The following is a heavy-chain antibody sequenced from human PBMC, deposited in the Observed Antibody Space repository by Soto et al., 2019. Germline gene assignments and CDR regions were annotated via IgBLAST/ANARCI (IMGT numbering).Heavy chain of an antibody. Sequence: ASVEVSCKPSGYTFASYGSRWVRQATGQGLEWMGWISAYNGNTNYAQKFQGRVTMTTDTSTSTAYMELRSLGSDDTAVYYCASGWFGEFVYQFDYWGQGTLVTVSS. V-gene: IGHV1-18*01. J-gene: IGHJ4*02. CDR3: ASGWFGEFVYQFDY. CDR2: ISAYNGNT. D-gene: IGHD3-10*01. CDR1: GYTFASYG.